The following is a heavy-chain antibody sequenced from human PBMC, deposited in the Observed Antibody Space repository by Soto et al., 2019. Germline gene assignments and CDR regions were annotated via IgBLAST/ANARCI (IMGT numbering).Heavy chain of an antibody. CDR1: GGSFSGPN. CDR3: ARGWGFGFDP. Sequence: QVQLQQWGAGLLKPSETLSLACAVYGGSFSGPNWSWIRQPPGKGREWIGEINNRGSTNYNPSLKSRVTISIDMSKNQYSLKVSSVTAADTAVYYCARGWGFGFDPWGQGILVTVSS. CDR2: INNRGST. D-gene: IGHD3-10*01. J-gene: IGHJ5*02. V-gene: IGHV4-34*01.